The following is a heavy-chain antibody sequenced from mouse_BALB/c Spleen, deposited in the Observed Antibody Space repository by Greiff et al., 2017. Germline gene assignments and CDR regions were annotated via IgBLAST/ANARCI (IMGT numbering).Heavy chain of an antibody. Sequence: VQLQQSGAELAKPGASVKMSCKASGYTFTSYWMHWVKQRPGQGLEWIGYINPSTGYTEYNQKFKDKATLTADKSSSTAYMQLSSLTSEDSAVYYCARDHYGYWFAYWGQGTLVTVSA. CDR3: ARDHYGYWFAY. V-gene: IGHV1-7*01. D-gene: IGHD1-2*01. CDR1: GYTFTSYW. J-gene: IGHJ3*01. CDR2: INPSTGYT.